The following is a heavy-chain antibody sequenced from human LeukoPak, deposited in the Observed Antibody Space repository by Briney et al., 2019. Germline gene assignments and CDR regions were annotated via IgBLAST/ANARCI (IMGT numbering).Heavy chain of an antibody. V-gene: IGHV1-24*01. CDR1: GYTLTELS. CDR2: FDPEDGET. D-gene: IGHD1-26*01. CDR3: ARVSLGWELLGYYYYYYMDV. J-gene: IGHJ6*03. Sequence: ASVKVSCKVSGYTLTELSMHWVRQAPGKGLEWMGGFDPEDGETIYAQKFQGRVTMTEDTSTDTAYMELSSLRSEDTAVYYCARVSLGWELLGYYYYYYMDVWGKGTTVTVSS.